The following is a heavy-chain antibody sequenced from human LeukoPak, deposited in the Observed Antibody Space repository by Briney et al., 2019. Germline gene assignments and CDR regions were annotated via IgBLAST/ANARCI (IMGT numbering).Heavy chain of an antibody. J-gene: IGHJ3*02. CDR1: GGSISSYY. CDR3: ARGDYDFWSGYYTGRAFDI. Sequence: SETLSLTCTVPGGSISSYYWSWIRQPPGKGLEWIGYIYYSGSTNYNPSLKSRVTISVDTSKNQFSLKLSSVTAADTAVYYCARGDYDFWSGYYTGRAFDIWGQGTMVTVSS. V-gene: IGHV4-59*01. D-gene: IGHD3-3*01. CDR2: IYYSGST.